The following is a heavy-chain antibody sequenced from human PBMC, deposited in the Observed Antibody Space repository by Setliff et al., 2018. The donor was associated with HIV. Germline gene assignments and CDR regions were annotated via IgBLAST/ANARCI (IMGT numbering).Heavy chain of an antibody. CDR2: VLANDEN. CDR1: GFSLADFRIS. Sequence: ESGPTLVNPTETLTLTCTVSGFSLADFRISVPWIRQPPGKALEWVGNVLANDENSSGTALKSRLTISKDTSKSQVVLTMSNMYPVDTATYYWSRISYDISTACPSAFDIWGEGVLGTVGS. D-gene: IGHD3-9*01. V-gene: IGHV2-26*01. J-gene: IGHJ5*02. CDR3: SRISYDISTACPSAFDI.